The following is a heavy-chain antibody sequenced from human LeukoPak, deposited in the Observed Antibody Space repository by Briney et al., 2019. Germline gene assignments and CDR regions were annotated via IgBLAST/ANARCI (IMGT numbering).Heavy chain of an antibody. D-gene: IGHD6-13*01. J-gene: IGHJ4*02. CDR2: IYYSGST. CDR3: ARGRISSSY. V-gene: IGHV4-59*01. CDR1: GGSISSYH. Sequence: SETQSLTCTVSGGSISSYHWSWIRQPPGKGLEWIGYIYYSGSTNYNPSLKSRVTISIDTSKNQISLKLSSVTAADTAVYYCARGRISSSYWGQGTLVTVSS.